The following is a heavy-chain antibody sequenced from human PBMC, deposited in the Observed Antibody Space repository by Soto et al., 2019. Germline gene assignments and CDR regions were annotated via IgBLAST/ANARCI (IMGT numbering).Heavy chain of an antibody. CDR2: ISWNSGSI. Sequence: GGSLRLSCAASGFTFDDYAMHWVRQAPGKGLEWVSGISWNSGSIGYADSVKGRFTISRDNAKNSLYLQMNSLRAEDTALYYCARGTDYDILTGSYDPWGQGTLVTVSS. CDR1: GFTFDDYA. D-gene: IGHD3-9*01. V-gene: IGHV3-9*01. CDR3: ARGTDYDILTGSYDP. J-gene: IGHJ5*02.